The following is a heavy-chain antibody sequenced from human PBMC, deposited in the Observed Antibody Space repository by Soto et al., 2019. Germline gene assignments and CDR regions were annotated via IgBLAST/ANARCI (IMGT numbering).Heavy chain of an antibody. D-gene: IGHD7-27*01. V-gene: IGHV3-48*01. CDR2: ISSSSSVI. J-gene: IGHJ6*03. Sequence: EVQLVESGGGLVQPGGSLRLSYATSGFILIDCAMNWVRQAPGKGLEWVSYISSSSSVIDYADSVKGRFTVSRDNARNSLYLQMNSLRAEDTAVYYCARDLSWGSNWYYYMDVWGKGTTVTVSS. CDR3: ARDLSWGSNWYYYMDV. CDR1: GFILIDCA.